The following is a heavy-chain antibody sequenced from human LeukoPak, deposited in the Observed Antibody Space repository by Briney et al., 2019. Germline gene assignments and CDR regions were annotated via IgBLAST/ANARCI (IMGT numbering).Heavy chain of an antibody. CDR2: VSLAGRT. D-gene: IGHD1-26*01. CDR1: GGSITTTNY. J-gene: IGHJ4*02. Sequence: PSETLSLTCGVSGGSITTTNYWSWVRQPPGGGLEWIGEVSLAGRTRYNPSLKNRANISIDESKNHLYLNLASVTAADTAVYYCSRESGPFCPFGHWGQGTLVAVTS. V-gene: IGHV4-4*02. CDR3: SRESGPFCPFGH.